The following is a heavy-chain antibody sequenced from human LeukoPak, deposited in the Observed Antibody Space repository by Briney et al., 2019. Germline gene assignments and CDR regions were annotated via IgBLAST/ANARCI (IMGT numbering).Heavy chain of an antibody. CDR2: IYYSGST. Sequence: SETLSLTCTVSGGSISSSSYYWGWIRQPPGKGLEWIGSIYYSGSTYYNPSLKSRVTISVDTSKNQFSLKLSSVTAADTAVYYCARDKPAGGSGSYYQFDYWGQGTLVTVSS. CDR3: ARDKPAGGSGSYYQFDY. D-gene: IGHD3-10*01. CDR1: GGSISSSSYY. V-gene: IGHV4-39*07. J-gene: IGHJ4*02.